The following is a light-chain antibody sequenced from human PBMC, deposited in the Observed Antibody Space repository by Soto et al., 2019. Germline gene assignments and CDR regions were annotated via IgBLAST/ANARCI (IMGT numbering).Light chain of an antibody. CDR2: EVS. V-gene: IGLV2-14*01. J-gene: IGLJ1*01. Sequence: QSVLTQPASVSGSPEQSITISCTGSTSDVGGYNYVSWYQQHPGKVPKLLIHEVSNRPSGVSNRSSGSKSGNTASLTISGLQAEDEADYYCLSKTSSISYVFGTGTKVTVL. CDR3: LSKTSSISYV. CDR1: TSDVGGYNY.